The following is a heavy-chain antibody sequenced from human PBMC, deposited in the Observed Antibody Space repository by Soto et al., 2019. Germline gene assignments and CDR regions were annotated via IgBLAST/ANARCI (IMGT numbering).Heavy chain of an antibody. J-gene: IGHJ4*02. D-gene: IGHD2-2*01. CDR1: GFTFSSYD. V-gene: IGHV3-13*01. Sequence: GGSLRLSCAASGFTFSSYDFHWVRQPPGEGLEWVSAIGTGGDTYYQVSVKGRFTISRENAENSVYLQMNSLRAEDTVLYFCAKDKGYCSRPSCYVFDFWGQGTLVTVSS. CDR2: IGTGGDT. CDR3: AKDKGYCSRPSCYVFDF.